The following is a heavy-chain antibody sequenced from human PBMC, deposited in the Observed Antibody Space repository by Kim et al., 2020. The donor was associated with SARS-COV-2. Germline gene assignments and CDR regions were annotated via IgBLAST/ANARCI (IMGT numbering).Heavy chain of an antibody. Sequence: SQTLSLTCTVSGDSISSGGYYWSWIRQHPGKGLEWIGYIYYSGSTYYNPSLKSRVTISVDTSKNQFSLKLSSVTAADTAVYYCARSPMVRGAKFDYWVQGTLVTVSS. J-gene: IGHJ4*02. CDR1: GDSISSGGYY. CDR2: IYYSGST. CDR3: ARSPMVRGAKFDY. V-gene: IGHV4-31*03. D-gene: IGHD3-10*01.